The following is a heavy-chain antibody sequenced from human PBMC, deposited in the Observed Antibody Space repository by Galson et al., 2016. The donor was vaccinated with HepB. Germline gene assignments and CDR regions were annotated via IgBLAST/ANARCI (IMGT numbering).Heavy chain of an antibody. CDR3: ARDYRRGGGGSYNVLDI. Sequence: LTCIVSGGSVNSATYLWTWIRQPPGKGLEWIGYIDDSGTTKCNPSLQSRAVTAIESSKNQFSLKLTSVTAADTAVYYCARDYRRGGGGSYNVLDIWGQGTLVTVSS. D-gene: IGHD1-26*01. V-gene: IGHV4-61*01. CDR1: GGSVNSATYL. J-gene: IGHJ4*03. CDR2: IDDSGTT.